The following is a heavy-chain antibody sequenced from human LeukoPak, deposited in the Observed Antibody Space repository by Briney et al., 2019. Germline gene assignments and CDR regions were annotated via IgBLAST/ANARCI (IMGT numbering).Heavy chain of an antibody. CDR3: ARWDDDSSGYTAFDI. CDR2: IYHSRST. J-gene: IGHJ3*02. CDR1: GGSISSSNW. V-gene: IGHV4-4*02. Sequence: KPSGTLSLTCAVSGGSISSSNWWSWVRPPPGKGLEWIWEIYHSRSTNYNPSLKSRVTISVDKSKNQFSLKLSSVTAADTAVYYCARWDDDSSGYTAFDIWGQGTMVTVSS. D-gene: IGHD3-22*01.